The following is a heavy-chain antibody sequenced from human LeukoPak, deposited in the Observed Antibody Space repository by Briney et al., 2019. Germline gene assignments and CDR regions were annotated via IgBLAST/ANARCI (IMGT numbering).Heavy chain of an antibody. CDR1: GGSISSYY. J-gene: IGHJ2*01. CDR2: IYYSGST. Sequence: SSETLSLTCTVSGGSISSYYWSWIRQPPGKGLEWIGYIYYSGSTNYNPSLKSRVTISVDTSKNQFSLKLSSVTAADTAVYYCARDLPPRYFDLWGRGTLVTVSS. V-gene: IGHV4-59*01. CDR3: ARDLPPRYFDL.